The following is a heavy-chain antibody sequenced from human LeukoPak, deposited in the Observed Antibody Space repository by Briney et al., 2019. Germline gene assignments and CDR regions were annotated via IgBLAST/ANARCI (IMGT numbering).Heavy chain of an antibody. CDR2: IKQDGSEK. CDR3: ARGKPSYYYDSSAYFYNGAFDI. D-gene: IGHD3-22*01. J-gene: IGHJ3*02. V-gene: IGHV3-7*01. Sequence: GGSLRLSCEGSGFSFSSYWMTWVRQPPGKGLEWVVNIKQDGSEKYYADSGKGRFTISRDNAKNSLYLQMNSLRADDTAVYYCARGKPSYYYDSSAYFYNGAFDIWGQGTMVTVSS. CDR1: GFSFSSYW.